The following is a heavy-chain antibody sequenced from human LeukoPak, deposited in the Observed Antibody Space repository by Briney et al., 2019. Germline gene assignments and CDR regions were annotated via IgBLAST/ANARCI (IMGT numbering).Heavy chain of an antibody. CDR3: ARASAAKNRGWFDP. CDR1: GFTFSSYS. D-gene: IGHD2-2*01. V-gene: IGHV3-21*01. CDR2: ISSSSSYI. Sequence: NPGGSLRLSCAASGFTFSSYSMNWVRQAPGKGLEWISSISSSSSYIYYADSVKGRFTISRDNAKNSLYLQMNSLRAEDTAVYYCARASAAKNRGWFDPWGQGTLVTVSS. J-gene: IGHJ5*02.